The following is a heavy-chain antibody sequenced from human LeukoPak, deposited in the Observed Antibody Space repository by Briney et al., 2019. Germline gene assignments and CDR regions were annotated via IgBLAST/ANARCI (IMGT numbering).Heavy chain of an antibody. J-gene: IGHJ4*02. CDR2: VDADGGNT. CDR1: GFTFDNYR. CDR3: ARYDYGRSGFDY. V-gene: IGHV3-23*01. Sequence: GGSLRLSCAASGFTFDNYRMSWVRQAPGKGLEWVSTVDADGGNTYYADSVKGRFTISRDNSKSTLILQMNSLRAEDTAVYYCARYDYGRSGFDYWGQGTLVTVSS. D-gene: IGHD5-12*01.